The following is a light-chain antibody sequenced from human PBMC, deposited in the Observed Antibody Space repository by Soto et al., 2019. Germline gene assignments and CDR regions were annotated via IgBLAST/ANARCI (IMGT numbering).Light chain of an antibody. V-gene: IGKV1-5*03. CDR3: QQYNSHWLS. J-gene: IGKJ4*01. Sequence: DVQMTQSPSTLSASLGDRVTITCRASQTINNWLAWYQQKPGEAPKLLIHRASILESGVPSRFSGSGSGTEFTLTISGLQPDDLATYYCQQYNSHWLSFGGGTKVEIK. CDR2: RAS. CDR1: QTINNW.